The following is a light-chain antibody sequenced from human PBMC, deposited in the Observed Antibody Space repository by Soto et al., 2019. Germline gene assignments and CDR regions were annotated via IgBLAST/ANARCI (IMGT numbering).Light chain of an antibody. CDR2: GNS. CDR3: QSYDSSLSGWV. V-gene: IGLV1-40*01. CDR1: SSNIGAGYD. J-gene: IGLJ3*02. Sequence: QLVLTQPPSVSGAPGQRVTISCTGSSSNIGAGYDVHWYQQLPGTAPKLLLSGNSNRPSGVPDRFSGSKSGTSASLAITGLQAEDEADYYCQSYDSSLSGWVFGGGTKVTVL.